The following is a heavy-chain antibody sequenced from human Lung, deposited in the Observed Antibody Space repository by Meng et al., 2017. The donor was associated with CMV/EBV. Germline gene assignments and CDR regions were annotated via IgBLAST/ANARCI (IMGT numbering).Heavy chain of an antibody. Sequence: GGSXRLXXAASGLTFSSYGMSWVRQAPGKGLEWVSSIGATAGGTYYADSVKGRFTISRDNAKNTLYLQMNSLSAEDTAVYYCAKYSAVGERLYYFDYWGQGTLVTVSS. CDR1: GLTFSSYG. CDR3: AKYSAVGERLYYFDY. D-gene: IGHD2-21*01. V-gene: IGHV3-23*01. CDR2: IGATAGGT. J-gene: IGHJ4*02.